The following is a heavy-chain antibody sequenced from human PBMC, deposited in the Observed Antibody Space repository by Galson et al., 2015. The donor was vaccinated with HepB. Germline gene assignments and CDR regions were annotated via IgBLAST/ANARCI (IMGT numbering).Heavy chain of an antibody. CDR3: AQSDLTYYYDSSGYEGGFDY. CDR1: GFTFSIYT. Sequence: SLRLSCAASGFTFSIYTMTWVRQAPGKGLEWVSSISGSGGNTYSADSVKGRFTISRDNSKNTLYLQMNSLRAEDTAVYYCAQSDLTYYYDSSGYEGGFDYWGQGTLVTVSS. D-gene: IGHD3-22*01. V-gene: IGHV3-23*01. J-gene: IGHJ4*02. CDR2: ISGSGGNT.